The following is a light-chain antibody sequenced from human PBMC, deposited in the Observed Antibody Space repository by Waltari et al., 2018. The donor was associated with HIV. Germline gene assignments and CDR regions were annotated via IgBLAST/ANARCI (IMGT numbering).Light chain of an antibody. CDR1: ALAKQY. J-gene: IGLJ3*02. CDR3: QSADSTTWV. CDR2: KNT. V-gene: IGLV3-25*03. Sequence: SYELTQPPSVSVSLGQTARITCSGDALAKQYAYWYQQKPGQAPILVIYKNTERPSGIPERFSGSSAGTTVTLTISGVQAEDEADYYCQSADSTTWVFGGGTKLTVL.